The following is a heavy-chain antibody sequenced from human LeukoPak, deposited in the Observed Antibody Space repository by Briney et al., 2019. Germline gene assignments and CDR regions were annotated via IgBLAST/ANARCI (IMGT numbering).Heavy chain of an antibody. CDR2: IIHSGST. CDR1: GGSFSGYY. CDR3: AGYSGSPRYFDY. V-gene: IGHV4-34*12. D-gene: IGHD6-6*01. Sequence: SETLSLTCAVYGGSFSGYYWSWIRQTPGKGLEWIGEIIHSGSTNYNPSLKSRVTISLDAAKSQFSLKMTSVTAADTAVYYCAGYSGSPRYFDYWGQGTLVTASS. J-gene: IGHJ4*02.